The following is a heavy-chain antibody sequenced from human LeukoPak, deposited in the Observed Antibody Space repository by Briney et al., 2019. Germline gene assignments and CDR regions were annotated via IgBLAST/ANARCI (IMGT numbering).Heavy chain of an antibody. CDR3: AKDEYGFDY. V-gene: IGHV3-30*02. D-gene: IGHD4-17*01. Sequence: PGGSLRLSCAASGFTFSSYGMHWVRQAPGKGLEWVAFIRYDGSNKYYADSVKGRFTISRDNSKNTLYLQMNSLRAEDTAVYYCAKDEYGFDYWGQGTLVTVSS. CDR1: GFTFSSYG. J-gene: IGHJ4*02. CDR2: IRYDGSNK.